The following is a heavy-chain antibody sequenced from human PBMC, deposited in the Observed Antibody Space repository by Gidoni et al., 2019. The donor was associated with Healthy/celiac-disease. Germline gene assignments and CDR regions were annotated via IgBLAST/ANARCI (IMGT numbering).Heavy chain of an antibody. J-gene: IGHJ1*01. CDR1: GYSISSGYY. D-gene: IGHD2-2*01. V-gene: IGHV4-38-2*02. CDR2: IYHSGST. Sequence: QVQLQESGPGLVKPSETLSLTCTVSGYSISSGYYWGWIRQPPGKGLEWIGSIYHSGSTYYNPSLKSRVTISVDTSKNQFSLKLSSVTAADTAVYYCRGYCISTSCPPPYFQHWGQGTLVTVSS. CDR3: RGYCISTSCPPPYFQH.